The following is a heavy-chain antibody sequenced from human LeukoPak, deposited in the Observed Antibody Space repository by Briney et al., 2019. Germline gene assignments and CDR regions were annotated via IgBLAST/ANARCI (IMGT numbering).Heavy chain of an antibody. CDR1: GFTFSSYW. Sequence: GGSLRLSCAASGFTFSSYWMSRVRQAPGKGLEWVAFIRYDGSNKYYADSVKGRFTISRDNSKNTLYLQMNSLRAEDTAVYYCARGPKDSSGYYGILAWGQGTLVTVSS. D-gene: IGHD3-22*01. J-gene: IGHJ5*02. CDR2: IRYDGSNK. V-gene: IGHV3-30*02. CDR3: ARGPKDSSGYYGILA.